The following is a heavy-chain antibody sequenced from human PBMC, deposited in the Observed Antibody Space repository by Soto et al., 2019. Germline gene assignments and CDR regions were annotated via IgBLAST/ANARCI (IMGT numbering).Heavy chain of an antibody. CDR1: GVSINGDYY. CDR3: DRDATMFDTDAYYCYFEY. Sequence: SETLSRTCTVSGVSINGDYYWSWIRQPAWKGLEGIGDIFYSGTIHYNPSLKTRVNISADTAKNQSSLNLRSMHAPDTAFYFCDRDATMFDTDAYYCYFEYGGQGGVV. V-gene: IGHV4-30-4*01. CDR2: IFYSGTI. J-gene: IGHJ4*02. D-gene: IGHD3-16*01.